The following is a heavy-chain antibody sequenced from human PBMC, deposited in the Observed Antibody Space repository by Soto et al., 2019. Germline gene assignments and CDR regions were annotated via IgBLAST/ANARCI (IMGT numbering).Heavy chain of an antibody. V-gene: IGHV3-7*01. J-gene: IGHJ4*02. CDR1: GFTFSNHW. Sequence: EVQLVESGGGLVQPGGSLRLSCAASGFTFSNHWMSWVRQAPGKGLEWVANIKQDGSEKYYVDSVKGRITISRDNAKNSLYLPMNSLRDEDTAVYYCARDRIAVGYWGQGTLVTVSS. D-gene: IGHD6-19*01. CDR3: ARDRIAVGY. CDR2: IKQDGSEK.